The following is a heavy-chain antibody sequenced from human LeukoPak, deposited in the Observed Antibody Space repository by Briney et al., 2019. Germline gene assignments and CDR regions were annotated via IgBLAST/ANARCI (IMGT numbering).Heavy chain of an antibody. CDR2: IYPSGST. CDR3: ARDPSAYSYADY. J-gene: IGHJ4*02. D-gene: IGHD5-18*01. CDR1: GGSISSSSYY. Sequence: TSETLSLTCTVSGGSISSSSYYWSWIRKPAGKGLEWIGRIYPSGSTDYNPSLKSRVTMSLDTSKNQFSLKLNSVTAADTAVYYCARDPSAYSYADYWGQGTLVTVSS. V-gene: IGHV4-61*02.